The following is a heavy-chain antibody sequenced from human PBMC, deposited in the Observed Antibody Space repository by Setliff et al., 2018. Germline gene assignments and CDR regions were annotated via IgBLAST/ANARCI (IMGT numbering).Heavy chain of an antibody. Sequence: ASVKVSCKASAYSFTNYGITWVRQAPGQGLEWMGWISAYDGNTRFAQNIQGRVTLTTDTPTSTAYMELSRLKYDDTAVYYCARDPKLVGAPERAFDYWGQGTQVTVSS. CDR3: ARDPKLVGAPERAFDY. CDR2: ISAYDGNT. CDR1: AYSFTNYG. J-gene: IGHJ4*02. V-gene: IGHV1-18*01. D-gene: IGHD1-26*01.